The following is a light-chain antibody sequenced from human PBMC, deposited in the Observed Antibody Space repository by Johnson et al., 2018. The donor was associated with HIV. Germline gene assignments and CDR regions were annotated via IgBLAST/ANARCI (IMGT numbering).Light chain of an antibody. V-gene: IGLV1-51*02. CDR1: SSNIGNNY. J-gene: IGLJ1*01. CDR2: ENN. CDR3: GTWDSSLSAHYV. Sequence: QSVLTQPPSVSAAPGQKVTISCSGTSSNIGNNYVSWYQQFPGTAPKLLIYENNKRPSGIPDRFSGSKSGTSATLGITGLQTGDEADYYCGTWDSSLSAHYVFGPGTKSTVL.